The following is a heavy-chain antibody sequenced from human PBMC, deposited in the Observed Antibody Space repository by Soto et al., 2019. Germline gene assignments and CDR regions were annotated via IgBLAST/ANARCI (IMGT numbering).Heavy chain of an antibody. D-gene: IGHD6-19*01. CDR1: GFTFSSYD. Sequence: GGSLRLSCAASGFTFSSYDMHWVRQAPGKGLEWVSAIGTAGDTYYPGSVKGRFTISRENAKNSLYLQMNSLRAEDTAVYYCARTLGHIAVAGTPGAFDIWGQGTMVTVSS. CDR3: ARTLGHIAVAGTPGAFDI. J-gene: IGHJ3*02. CDR2: IGTAGDT. V-gene: IGHV3-13*01.